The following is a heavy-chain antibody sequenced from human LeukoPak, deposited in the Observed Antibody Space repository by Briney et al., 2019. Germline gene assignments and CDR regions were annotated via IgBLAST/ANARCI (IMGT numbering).Heavy chain of an antibody. Sequence: GGSLRLSCAASGFTFSSYGMHWVRQAPGKGLEWVAFIRYDGSNKYYADSVKGRFTISRDNAKNSLYLQMNSLRAEDTAVYYCARDQSLYIDPTINWFDPWGQGTLVTVSS. CDR1: GFTFSSYG. CDR2: IRYDGSNK. D-gene: IGHD3-16*02. J-gene: IGHJ5*02. V-gene: IGHV3-30*02. CDR3: ARDQSLYIDPTINWFDP.